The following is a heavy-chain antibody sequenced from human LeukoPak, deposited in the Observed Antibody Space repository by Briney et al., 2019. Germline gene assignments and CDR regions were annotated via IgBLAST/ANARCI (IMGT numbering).Heavy chain of an antibody. J-gene: IGHJ4*02. Sequence: MASETLSLTCAVSGGSISSAGYSWSWIRQPPGKGLEWIGYIYYSGSTNYNPSLKSRVSISVDTSKNQFSLKLSSVTAADTAVYYCARVHQRWELRIDYWGQGTLVTVSS. CDR2: IYYSGST. V-gene: IGHV4-61*08. CDR1: GGSISSAGYS. D-gene: IGHD1-26*01. CDR3: ARVHQRWELRIDY.